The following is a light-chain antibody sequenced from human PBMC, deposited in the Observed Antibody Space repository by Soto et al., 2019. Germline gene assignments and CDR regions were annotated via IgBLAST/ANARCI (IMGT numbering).Light chain of an antibody. J-gene: IGKJ5*01. Sequence: DIQMTQSPSSLSASVGDRVIITCRASQSISNYLNWYQQKPGKAPKLLIFAASSLQSGVPSRFSGSGSGTNFTLTISSLPPEDFAAYYCQQSYSAPITFGQGTRLEIK. CDR2: AAS. CDR1: QSISNY. V-gene: IGKV1-39*01. CDR3: QQSYSAPIT.